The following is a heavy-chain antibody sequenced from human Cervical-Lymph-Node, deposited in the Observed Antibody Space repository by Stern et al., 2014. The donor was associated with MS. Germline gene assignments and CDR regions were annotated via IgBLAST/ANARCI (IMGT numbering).Heavy chain of an antibody. J-gene: IGHJ3*01. D-gene: IGHD6-13*01. CDR3: RAGSDAFDV. V-gene: IGHV1-18*01. Sequence: VQLVESGAEVKKPGASVKVSCKASGYTFTDYAISLVRQAPGQGLEWMGWIGTNIGNTNYAQKFQGRVTLATDTSTSTVYMELRSLRSDDTAMYYCRAGSDAFDVWGQGTMVTVSS. CDR1: GYTFTDYA. CDR2: IGTNIGNT.